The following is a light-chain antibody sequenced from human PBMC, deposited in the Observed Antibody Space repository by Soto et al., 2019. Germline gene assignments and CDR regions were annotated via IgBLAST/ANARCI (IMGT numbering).Light chain of an antibody. CDR1: QSISSY. Sequence: DIQMTQSPSPLSASVGDRVTITCRASQSISSYLNWYQQKPGKAPKLLIYAASSLQSGVPSRFNGNGSGTDFTLTISSLQPEDFATYYCQQSYSTLWTFGQGTKVDIK. CDR3: QQSYSTLWT. J-gene: IGKJ1*01. CDR2: AAS. V-gene: IGKV1-39*01.